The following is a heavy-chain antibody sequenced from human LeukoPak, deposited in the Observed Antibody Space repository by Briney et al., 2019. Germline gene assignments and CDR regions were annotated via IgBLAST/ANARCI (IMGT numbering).Heavy chain of an antibody. J-gene: IGHJ3*02. V-gene: IGHV3-30*04. CDR3: ARGSRDGYNFGAFVI. CDR2: ITYDGRNK. Sequence: PGGSLRLSCAASRFTVSSYAMHWVRQAPGKGLEWVVVITYDGRNKYYADSVKGPFTISRANTKDTLDLQMNSLRATDTAVFECARGSRDGYNFGAFVICGRGGMVSVCS. CDR1: RFTVSSYA. D-gene: IGHD5-24*01.